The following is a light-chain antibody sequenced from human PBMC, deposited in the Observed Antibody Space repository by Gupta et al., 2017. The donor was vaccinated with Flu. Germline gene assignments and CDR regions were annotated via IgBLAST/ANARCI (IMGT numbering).Light chain of an antibody. CDR2: LGS. CDR3: MQAIQIPKT. V-gene: IGKV2-28*01. J-gene: IGKJ1*01. Sequence: VVTPSPLPLPVTPGEPASISCRSSQSLLASNGYNYLDWYVQKPGQSPQLLIYLGSNRASGVPDRFSGSGSGTDFTLKISRVEAEDVGVYYCMQAIQIPKTFGQGTKVEIK. CDR1: QSLLASNGYNY.